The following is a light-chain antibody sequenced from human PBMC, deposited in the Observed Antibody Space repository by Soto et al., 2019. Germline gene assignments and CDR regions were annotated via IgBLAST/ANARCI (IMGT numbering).Light chain of an antibody. CDR1: QSVSSN. CDR3: QQYNNWPWG. Sequence: EIVMTQSPATLSVSPGERATLSCRASQSVSSNLAGYQQKPGQAPRLLIYGASTRATGIPARFSGSGSGTEFTLTIGSLESEDFAVYYCQQYNNWPWGFGQGTKVEIK. V-gene: IGKV3-15*01. CDR2: GAS. J-gene: IGKJ1*01.